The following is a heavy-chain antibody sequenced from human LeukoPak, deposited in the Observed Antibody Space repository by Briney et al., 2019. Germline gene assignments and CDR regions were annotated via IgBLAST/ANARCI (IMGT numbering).Heavy chain of an antibody. D-gene: IGHD5-12*01. CDR1: GGTFSSYA. CDR2: IIPIFGTA. Sequence: ASVKVSCKASGGTFSSYAISGVRQAPGQGLEWMGRIIPIFGTANYAQKFQGRVTITTDESTSTAYMELSSLRSEDTAAYYCSRDRHIMARIVGGREFDYWGQGTLVTVSS. CDR3: SRDRHIMARIVGGREFDY. V-gene: IGHV1-69*05. J-gene: IGHJ4*02.